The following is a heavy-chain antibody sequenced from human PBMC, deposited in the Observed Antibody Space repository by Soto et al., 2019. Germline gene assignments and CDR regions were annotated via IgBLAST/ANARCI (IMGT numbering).Heavy chain of an antibody. J-gene: IGHJ5*02. CDR3: ARDIFTNKSTVTKLKGFDP. D-gene: IGHD4-4*01. CDR1: GFTFRNYW. Sequence: GVSLRLSCATSGFTFRNYWMTWVRQAPGKGLEWVATIKQDGAGRYYADSLKGRFTISRDNANNSLSMQMNSLRADDTAVYYCARDIFTNKSTVTKLKGFDPWGQGTLDTVS. V-gene: IGHV3-7*03. CDR2: IKQDGAGR.